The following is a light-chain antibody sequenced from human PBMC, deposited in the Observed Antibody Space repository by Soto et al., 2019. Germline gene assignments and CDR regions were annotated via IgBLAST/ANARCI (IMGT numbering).Light chain of an antibody. CDR2: KTY. CDR3: QPYNSYAEA. J-gene: IGKJ1*01. V-gene: IGKV1-5*03. CDR1: QTISSW. Sequence: DIQMTQSPSTLTGSGGDRVTITCRASQTISSWLAGYQQNPGKAPKLLIYKTYTIKSGVPARFSGSGSGTEFTLTISSLPPDDFATYDCQPYNSYAEAFGQGTMVELK.